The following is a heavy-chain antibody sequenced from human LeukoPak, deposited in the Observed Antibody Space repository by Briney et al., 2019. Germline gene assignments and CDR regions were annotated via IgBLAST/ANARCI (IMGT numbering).Heavy chain of an antibody. CDR1: GGSISSSSYY. CDR2: IYYSGST. CDR3: AREEANIRYFDWFSSYGMDV. V-gene: IGHV4-39*02. J-gene: IGHJ6*02. D-gene: IGHD3-9*01. Sequence: PSETLSLTCTVSGGSISSSSYYWGWIRQPPGKGLEWIGSIYYSGSTYYNPSLRSRVTISVDTSKNQFSLKLSSVTAADTAVYYCAREEANIRYFDWFSSYGMDVWGQGTTVTVSS.